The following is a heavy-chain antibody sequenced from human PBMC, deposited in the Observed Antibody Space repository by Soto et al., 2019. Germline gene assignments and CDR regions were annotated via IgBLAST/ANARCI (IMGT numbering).Heavy chain of an antibody. Sequence: GGSLRLSCAASGFTFSSYSMNWVRQAPGKGLKWVSSISSSSSYIYYADSVKGRFTISRDKAKNSLYLQMNSLRAADTAVYYCARCLPEIVVVVADQDAFEIGGRGTMVTVSS. CDR2: ISSSSSYI. CDR1: GFTFSSYS. CDR3: ARCLPEIVVVVADQDAFEI. J-gene: IGHJ3*02. D-gene: IGHD2-15*01. V-gene: IGHV3-21*01.